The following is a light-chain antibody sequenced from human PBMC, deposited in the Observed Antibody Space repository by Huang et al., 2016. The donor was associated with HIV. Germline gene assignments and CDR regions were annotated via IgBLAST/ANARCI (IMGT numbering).Light chain of an antibody. V-gene: IGKV1-39*01. J-gene: IGKJ1*01. CDR3: QQNYSSPRT. Sequence: DIQMTQSPSSLSASVGDRVTITCRASQTLNSYLHWYQQKPGKAPQLLISAASNLQSGVPSRFSGGGSGTDFTLTISSLQPEDFATYYCQQNYSSPRTFGQGTKVDIK. CDR2: AAS. CDR1: QTLNSY.